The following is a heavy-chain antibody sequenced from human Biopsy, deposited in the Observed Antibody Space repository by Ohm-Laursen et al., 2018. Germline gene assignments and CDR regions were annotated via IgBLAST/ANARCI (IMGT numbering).Heavy chain of an antibody. CDR1: GFTFRDYY. J-gene: IGHJ4*02. CDR2: ISSSTSSVRNK. D-gene: IGHD5-24*01. Sequence: SLRLSCAASGFTFRDYYASWIRQAPGKGLEWVSYISSSTSSVRNKFHADSVKGRFTIATDSAETTLYLEMDNLRADDTAVYYCARGRWDLLFDSWGQGTLVTVSS. V-gene: IGHV3-11*01. CDR3: ARGRWDLLFDS.